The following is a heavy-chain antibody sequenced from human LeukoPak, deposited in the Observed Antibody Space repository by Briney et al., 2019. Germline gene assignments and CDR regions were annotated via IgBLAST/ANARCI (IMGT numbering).Heavy chain of an antibody. D-gene: IGHD3-9*01. CDR3: ARHGRGYYDILTGYLDY. V-gene: IGHV4-34*01. Sequence: PSETLSLTCAVYGGSFSGYYWSWIRQPPGKGLEWIGEINHSGSTNYNPSLKSRVTISVDTSKNQFSLKLSSVTAADTAVYYCARHGRGYYDILTGYLDYWGQGTLVTVSS. CDR2: INHSGST. J-gene: IGHJ4*02. CDR1: GGSFSGYY.